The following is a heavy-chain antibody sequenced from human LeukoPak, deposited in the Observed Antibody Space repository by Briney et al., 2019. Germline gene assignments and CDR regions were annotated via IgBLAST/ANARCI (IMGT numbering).Heavy chain of an antibody. Sequence: ASETLSLTCAVYGGSFTTYYWSWIRQPPGKGLEWIGEITHSGSTNYNPSLKSRVTISIDTSKNQFSLKLCSVTAADTAVYYCARGYCSSTSCYMLFDYWGQGTLVTVSS. D-gene: IGHD2-2*02. V-gene: IGHV4-34*01. CDR2: ITHSGST. J-gene: IGHJ4*02. CDR3: ARGYCSSTSCYMLFDY. CDR1: GGSFTTYY.